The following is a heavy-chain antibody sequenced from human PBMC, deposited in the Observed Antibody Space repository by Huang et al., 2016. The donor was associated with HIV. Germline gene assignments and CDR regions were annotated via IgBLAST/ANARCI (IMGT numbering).Heavy chain of an antibody. CDR3: ARGAVRYFDRGGTRYYGMDV. CDR1: GGSLSHYY. CDR2: IIHSVGT. V-gene: IGHV4-34*01. Sequence: QVQLQQWGAGLLKPSETLSLSCAVYGGSLSHYYWSWVRQPPGKGLEWIGEIIHSVGTNYTHSLKSGSTISVDTSKNQFSLKLSSVTAANTAVYYCARGAVRYFDRGGTRYYGMDVWGQGTTVTVSS. J-gene: IGHJ6*02. D-gene: IGHD3-9*01.